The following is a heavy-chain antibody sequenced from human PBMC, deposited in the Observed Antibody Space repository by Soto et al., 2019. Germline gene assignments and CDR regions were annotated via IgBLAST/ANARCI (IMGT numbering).Heavy chain of an antibody. Sequence: SETLSLTCAVYGGSFSGYYWSWIRQPPGKGLEWIGEINHSGSTNYNPSLKSRVTISVDTSKNQFSLKLSSVTAADTAVCYCATRLAVAGPDYWGQGTLVTVSS. J-gene: IGHJ4*02. V-gene: IGHV4-34*01. D-gene: IGHD6-19*01. CDR2: INHSGST. CDR1: GGSFSGYY. CDR3: ATRLAVAGPDY.